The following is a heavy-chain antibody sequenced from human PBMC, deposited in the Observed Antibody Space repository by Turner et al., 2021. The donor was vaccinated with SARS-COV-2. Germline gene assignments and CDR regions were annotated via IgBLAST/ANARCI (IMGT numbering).Heavy chain of an antibody. CDR2: VYSSGST. Sequence: QVQLQESGTRLVKPSETLPLTCSVSGGSISHFYWSWIRQPAGKGLEWIGLVYSSGSTNYNPSLKSRITMSIDTSKNQFSLRLSSVTAADTAVYYCARDGDLRRNWFDPWGQGTLVTVSS. J-gene: IGHJ5*02. CDR3: ARDGDLRRNWFDP. CDR1: GGSISHFY. D-gene: IGHD4-17*01. V-gene: IGHV4-4*07.